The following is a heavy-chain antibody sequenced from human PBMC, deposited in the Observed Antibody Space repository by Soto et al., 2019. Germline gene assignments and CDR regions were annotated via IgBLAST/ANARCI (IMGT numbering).Heavy chain of an antibody. Sequence: GGSLRLSCVGSGFTFSSYAMSWVRQAPGKGLEWVSAISGSGGNTYYADSVKGRFTVSRDNSKNTLYLQMDSLRAEDTALYYCARSMSGTWVRRLFDYWGQGTLVTVSS. CDR1: GFTFSSYA. V-gene: IGHV3-23*01. D-gene: IGHD1-26*01. J-gene: IGHJ4*02. CDR3: ARSMSGTWVRRLFDY. CDR2: ISGSGGNT.